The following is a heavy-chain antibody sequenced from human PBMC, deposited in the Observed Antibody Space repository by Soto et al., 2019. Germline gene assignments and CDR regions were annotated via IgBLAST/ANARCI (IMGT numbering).Heavy chain of an antibody. CDR1: GYNFAGYW. CDR3: ARGGVSTRTFDY. CDR2: IYPSDSDT. V-gene: IGHV5-51*01. D-gene: IGHD3-3*01. Sequence: GESLKISCKGSGYNFAGYWIAWVRQMPGKGLELMGIIYPSDSDTRYRPSFQGQVTISADKAISSAYLQWSSLRASDTAMYYCARGGVSTRTFDYWGQGTPVTVSS. J-gene: IGHJ4*02.